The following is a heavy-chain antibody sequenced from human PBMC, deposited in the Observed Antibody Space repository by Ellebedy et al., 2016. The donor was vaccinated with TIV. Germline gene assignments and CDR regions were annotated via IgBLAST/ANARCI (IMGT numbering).Heavy chain of an antibody. CDR2: IYPGDSDT. CDR1: GYSFTSYW. Sequence: KVSCXGSGYSFTSYWIGWVRQMPGKGLERMGIIYPGDSDTRYSPSFQGQVTISADKSISTAYLQWSSLKASDTAMYYCARQRTPGGIAAFYYYYYGMDVWGQGTTVTVSS. J-gene: IGHJ6*02. CDR3: ARQRTPGGIAAFYYYYYGMDV. V-gene: IGHV5-51*01. D-gene: IGHD6-13*01.